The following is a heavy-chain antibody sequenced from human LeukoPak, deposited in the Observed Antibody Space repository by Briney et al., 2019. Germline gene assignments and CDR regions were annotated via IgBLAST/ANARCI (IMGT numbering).Heavy chain of an antibody. Sequence: ASVKVSCKASGYTFTGYYMHWVRQAPGQGLEWMGWINPNSGSTNYAQKFQGRVTMTRDTSISTAYMELSRLRSDDTAVYYCAKDAISWYYYMDVWGKGTTVTVSS. V-gene: IGHV1-2*02. CDR3: AKDAISWYYYMDV. CDR2: INPNSGST. D-gene: IGHD6-6*01. CDR1: GYTFTGYY. J-gene: IGHJ6*03.